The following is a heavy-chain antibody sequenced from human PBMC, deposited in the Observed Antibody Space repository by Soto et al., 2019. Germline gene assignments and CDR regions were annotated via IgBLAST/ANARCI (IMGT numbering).Heavy chain of an antibody. CDR1: GFSLSTSGVG. CDR3: AHRTGWLRLVSWFDP. J-gene: IGHJ5*02. D-gene: IGHD5-12*01. V-gene: IGHV2-5*02. Sequence: QITLKESGPTLVKPTQTLTLTCTFSGFSLSTSGVGVGWIRQPPGKALEWLALIYWDDDKRYSPSLKSRLTITKDTSKNQVVLTMINMDPVDTATYYCAHRTGWLRLVSWFDPWGQGTLVTVSS. CDR2: IYWDDDK.